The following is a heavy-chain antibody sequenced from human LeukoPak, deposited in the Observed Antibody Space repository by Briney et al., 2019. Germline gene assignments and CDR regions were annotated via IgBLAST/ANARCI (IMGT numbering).Heavy chain of an antibody. J-gene: IGHJ4*02. CDR1: GGSFSGYY. Sequence: SGTLSLTCAVYGGSFSGYYWSWIRQSPGKGLEWIGEINHSGSTNYNPSLKSRVTISVDTSKNQFSLKLSSVTAADTAVYYCARGLVVPAAIPFDHWGQGTLVTVSS. CDR3: ARGLVVPAAIPFDH. D-gene: IGHD2-2*01. CDR2: INHSGST. V-gene: IGHV4-34*01.